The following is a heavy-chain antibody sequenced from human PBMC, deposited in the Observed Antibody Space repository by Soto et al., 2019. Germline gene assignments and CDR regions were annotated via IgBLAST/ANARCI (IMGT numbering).Heavy chain of an antibody. V-gene: IGHV3-30*18. CDR3: AKENIFADH. J-gene: IGHJ5*02. CDR2: LSHDGSNK. Sequence: QVQLVESGGGVVQPGRSLRLSCAASGFTLSSHGMHWVRKATGKGLEWVAVLSHDGSNKFYAVSVEGRFTISRDDSKNTLYLQLNSLRAEDTAIYYCAKENIFADHWGQ. CDR1: GFTLSSHG.